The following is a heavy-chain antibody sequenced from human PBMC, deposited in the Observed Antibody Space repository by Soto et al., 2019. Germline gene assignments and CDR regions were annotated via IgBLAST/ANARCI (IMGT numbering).Heavy chain of an antibody. CDR2: IFHSGST. J-gene: IGHJ1*01. D-gene: IGHD1-26*01. V-gene: IGHV4-4*02. CDR1: GGSISNSNL. Sequence: QVQLQESGPGLVKPSGTLSLTCAVFGGSISNSNLWTWVRQPPGQGLDWMGEIFHSGSTNYNSSLMGRVNISVDKANNQFSLKLSSVTAEDTAVYDCALRPIVGADIWGHGTLVTGSS. CDR3: ALRPIVGADI.